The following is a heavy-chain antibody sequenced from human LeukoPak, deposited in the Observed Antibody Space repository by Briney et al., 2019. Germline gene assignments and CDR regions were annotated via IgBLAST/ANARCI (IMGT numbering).Heavy chain of an antibody. Sequence: ASVKVSCKASGYTFTSYGISWVRQAPGQGLEWMGWISAYNGNTNYAQKLQGRVTMTTDTSTSTAYMELRSLRSDDTAVYYCARAQRNCSSTSCLYYFDYWGQGTLVTVSS. CDR3: ARAQRNCSSTSCLYYFDY. V-gene: IGHV1-18*01. CDR1: GYTFTSYG. CDR2: ISAYNGNT. J-gene: IGHJ4*02. D-gene: IGHD2-2*01.